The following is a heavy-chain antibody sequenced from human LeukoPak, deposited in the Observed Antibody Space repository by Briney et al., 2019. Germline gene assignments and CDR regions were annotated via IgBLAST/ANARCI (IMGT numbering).Heavy chain of an antibody. V-gene: IGHV1-18*04. CDR3: ARVARPRYCSGGSCYSYPGPFDY. Sequence: GASVKVSCKASGYTFPGYYMHWVRQAPGQGLEWMGWISAYNGNTNYAQKLQGRVTMTTDTSTSTAYMELRSLRSDDTAVYYCARVARPRYCSGGSCYSYPGPFDYWGQGTLVTVSS. J-gene: IGHJ4*02. CDR2: ISAYNGNT. CDR1: GYTFPGYY. D-gene: IGHD2-15*01.